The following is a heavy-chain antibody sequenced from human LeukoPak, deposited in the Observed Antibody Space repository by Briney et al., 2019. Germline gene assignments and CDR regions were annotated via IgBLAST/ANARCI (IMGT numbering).Heavy chain of an antibody. CDR1: GGSISNYY. D-gene: IGHD6-6*01. CDR2: ISYSGNT. J-gene: IGHJ5*02. V-gene: IGHV4-59*01. CDR3: ARGRTYRSSRWFDP. Sequence: TSETLSLTCTVSGGSISNYYWSWIRQPPGKGLEWIGYISYSGNTNYNPSLKSRVTISVDRSKNQFSLKLSSVPAADTAVSYCARGRTYRSSRWFDPWGPGTLVTVSS.